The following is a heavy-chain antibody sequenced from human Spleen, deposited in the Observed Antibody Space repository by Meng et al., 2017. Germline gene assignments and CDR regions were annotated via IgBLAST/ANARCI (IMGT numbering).Heavy chain of an antibody. V-gene: IGHV3-74*03. CDR1: GFTFSDYY. CDR3: ARKRAVVEDFDC. Sequence: VQLVESGGGLVKPGGALRLSCAASGFTFSDYYMSWIRQAPGKGLGWVARVNSDGSATTYADSVKGRFTISRDNAKTTLYLQMNSLTVEDTAVYYCARKRAVVEDFDCWGQGTLVTVSS. D-gene: IGHD6-19*01. CDR2: VNSDGSAT. J-gene: IGHJ4*02.